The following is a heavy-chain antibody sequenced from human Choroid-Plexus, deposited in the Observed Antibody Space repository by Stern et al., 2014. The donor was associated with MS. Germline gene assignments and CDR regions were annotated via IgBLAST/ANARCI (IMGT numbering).Heavy chain of an antibody. J-gene: IGHJ5*02. D-gene: IGHD2/OR15-2a*01. V-gene: IGHV3-30*18. Sequence: VHLVESGGGVVQPGRPLRLSCVASGFNLGSCAMHWVRQAPGKGLEWVAGVSYDGSNKYYADSVKGRFTISRDNSQNTLYMQMSSLRPEDTAVYYCAKDRQYLTYFFDHWGQGSLVTVSS. CDR3: AKDRQYLTYFFDH. CDR1: GFNLGSCA. CDR2: VSYDGSNK.